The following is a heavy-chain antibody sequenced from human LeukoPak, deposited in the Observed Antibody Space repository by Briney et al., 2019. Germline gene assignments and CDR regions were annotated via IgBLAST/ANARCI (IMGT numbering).Heavy chain of an antibody. CDR2: IHPGDSDT. CDR1: GYSFTTYW. Sequence: HGESLKISCKGSGYSFTTYWIGWVRQMPGKGLEWMGIIHPGDSDTRYSPSFQGQVTISADKSISTAYLQWSSLKASDTVMYYCARSFCSSTSCYRGLFDYWGQGTPVTVSS. CDR3: ARSFCSSTSCYRGLFDY. D-gene: IGHD2-2*02. V-gene: IGHV5-51*01. J-gene: IGHJ4*02.